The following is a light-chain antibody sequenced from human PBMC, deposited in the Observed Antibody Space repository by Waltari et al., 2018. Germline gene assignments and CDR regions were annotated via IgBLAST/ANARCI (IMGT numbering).Light chain of an antibody. CDR2: AAS. Sequence: DIQMTQSPSSLSASIGDRVTITCRASQTINSFLNWYQQKPGKAPKLLIYAASSLQSGVPSRCSGSGSGTDCTLTISSLEPEDFANYYCQQSYASLITFGQGTRLDIK. CDR1: QTINSF. J-gene: IGKJ5*01. CDR3: QQSYASLIT. V-gene: IGKV1-39*01.